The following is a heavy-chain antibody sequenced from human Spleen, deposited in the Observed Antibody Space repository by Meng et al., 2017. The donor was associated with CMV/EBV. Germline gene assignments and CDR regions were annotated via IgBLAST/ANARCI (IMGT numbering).Heavy chain of an antibody. CDR1: YY. J-gene: IGHJ5*02. Sequence: YYRSWIRQPPGKGLEWIGEINHSGSTNYKPSLKSRVTISVDTSKDQFSLKLSSVTAADTAVYYCARLTRRGSTFNMVGNNRRNWFDPWGQGTLVTVSS. D-gene: IGHD3-10*01. CDR3: ARLTRRGSTFNMVGNNRRNWFDP. V-gene: IGHV4-34*01. CDR2: INHSGST.